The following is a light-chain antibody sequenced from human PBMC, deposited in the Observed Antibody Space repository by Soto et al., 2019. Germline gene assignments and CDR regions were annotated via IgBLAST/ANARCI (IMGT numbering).Light chain of an antibody. J-gene: IGLJ1*01. CDR1: SSDVGGYKY. V-gene: IGLV2-11*01. Sequence: QSALTQPRSVSGSPGQSVTISCTGTSSDVGGYKYVSWYQQHPGKAPKLMIYDVSKRPSGVPDRFSGSKSGNTASLTISGLQAEDEADYYCCSYAGSYTFVFGTGPKVPV. CDR3: CSYAGSYTFV. CDR2: DVS.